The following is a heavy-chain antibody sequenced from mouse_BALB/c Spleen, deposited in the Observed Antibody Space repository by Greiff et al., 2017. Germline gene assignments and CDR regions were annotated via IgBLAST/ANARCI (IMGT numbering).Heavy chain of an antibody. Sequence: VQLQQSGTVLARPGASVKMSCKASGYTFTSYWMHWVKQRPGQGLEWIGAIYPGNSDTSYNQKFKGKAKLTAVTSTSTAYMELSSLTNEDSAVYYCTRWAITTATNAMDYWGQGTSVTVSS. CDR2: IYPGNSDT. CDR1: GYTFTSYW. D-gene: IGHD1-2*01. CDR3: TRWAITTATNAMDY. J-gene: IGHJ4*01. V-gene: IGHV1-5*01.